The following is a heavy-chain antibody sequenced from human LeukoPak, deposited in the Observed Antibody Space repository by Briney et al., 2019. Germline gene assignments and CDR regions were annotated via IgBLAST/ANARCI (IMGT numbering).Heavy chain of an antibody. CDR2: IYDSGSA. CDR3: TRHRDYYDT. Sequence: SETLSLTCTVSGGSINSNFYTWIRQPPGKGLEWIGNIYDSGSAKYNHSLKSRVTISGDTSKNQVSLKLTSVTAADTAVYFCTRHRDYYDTWGPGTLVTVSS. CDR1: GGSINSNF. D-gene: IGHD3-22*01. J-gene: IGHJ4*02. V-gene: IGHV4-59*08.